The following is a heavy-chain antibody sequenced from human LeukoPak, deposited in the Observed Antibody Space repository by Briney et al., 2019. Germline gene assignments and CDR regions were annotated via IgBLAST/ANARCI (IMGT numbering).Heavy chain of an antibody. V-gene: IGHV3-23*01. J-gene: IGHJ4*02. Sequence: GGSLRLSCAASGFTFSSYGMTWVRQAPGKGLEWVSVISGTGDSTYYADSVKGRFTISRDSSKNTLFLQMNSQRVEDTAIYYCAKVIWGFGEDHFDYWGQGTLVTVSS. CDR3: AKVIWGFGEDHFDY. CDR2: ISGTGDST. CDR1: GFTFSSYG. D-gene: IGHD7-27*01.